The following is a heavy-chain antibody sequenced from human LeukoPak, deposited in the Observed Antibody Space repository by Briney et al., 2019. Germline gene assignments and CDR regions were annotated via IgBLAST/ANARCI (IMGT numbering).Heavy chain of an antibody. D-gene: IGHD2/OR15-2a*01. CDR3: AKDSTIFPFDY. CDR1: GFTFSSYG. V-gene: IGHV3-30*02. CDR2: IRCDGSNK. J-gene: IGHJ4*02. Sequence: GGSLRLSCAASGFTFSSYGMHWVRQDPGKGLEWVAFIRCDGSNKYYADSVKGRFTISRDNSKNTLYLQMNSLRAEDTAVYYCAKDSTIFPFDYWGQGTLVTVSS.